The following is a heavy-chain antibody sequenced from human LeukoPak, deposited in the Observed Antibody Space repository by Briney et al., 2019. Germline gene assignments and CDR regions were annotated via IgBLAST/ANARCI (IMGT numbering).Heavy chain of an antibody. J-gene: IGHJ4*02. CDR3: AETGTTGVY. CDR2: IYYSGST. D-gene: IGHD1-7*01. CDR1: GGSISSSSYY. Sequence: SETLSLTCTVSGGSISSSSYYCGWIRQPPGKGMEWIGSIYYSGSTYYNPSLKSRVTISVDTSKNQFSLKLSSVTAADTAVYYCAETGTTGVYWGQGTLVTVSS. V-gene: IGHV4-39*01.